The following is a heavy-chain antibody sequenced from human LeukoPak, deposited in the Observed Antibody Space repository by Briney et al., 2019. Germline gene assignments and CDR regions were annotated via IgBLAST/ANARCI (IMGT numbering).Heavy chain of an antibody. V-gene: IGHV4-59*01. D-gene: IGHD4-17*01. CDR3: ARFGPTTVTTG. Sequence: SETLSLTCTVSGGSISSYYWSWIRQPPGKGLEWIGYIYYSGSTNYNPSLKSRVTISVDTSKNQFSLKLSSVTAADTAVYYCARFGPTTVTTGWGQGTLVTVSS. CDR1: GGSISSYY. CDR2: IYYSGST. J-gene: IGHJ4*02.